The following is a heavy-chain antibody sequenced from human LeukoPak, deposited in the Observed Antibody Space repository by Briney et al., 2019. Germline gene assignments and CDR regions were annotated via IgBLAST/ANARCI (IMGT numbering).Heavy chain of an antibody. J-gene: IGHJ6*03. Sequence: GGSLRLSCAASGFTFSSYSMNWVRQAPGKGLEWVSSISSSSSYIYYADSVKGRFTISRDNAKNSLYLQMNSLRAEDTAVYYRARGTPSLYLRVGYYMDVWGKGTTVTVSS. CDR3: ARGTPSLYLRVGYYMDV. CDR2: ISSSSSYI. CDR1: GFTFSSYS. D-gene: IGHD2-2*02. V-gene: IGHV3-21*01.